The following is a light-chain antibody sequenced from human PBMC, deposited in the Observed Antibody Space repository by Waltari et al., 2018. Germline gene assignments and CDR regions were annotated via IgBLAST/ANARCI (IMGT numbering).Light chain of an antibody. V-gene: IGLV1-40*01. CDR2: DNP. J-gene: IGLJ2*01. CDR3: QSYDNTGRGSVL. Sequence: LTQPPSLSGAPGHRVTISCTGSSSDTGSFGVTWYPHRPGSFPRLLIYDNPHRPSGVPDRFSASKSDTSASLDIAGLQPDDEADYYCQSYDNTGRGSVLIGGGTRLTVL. CDR1: SSDTGSFG.